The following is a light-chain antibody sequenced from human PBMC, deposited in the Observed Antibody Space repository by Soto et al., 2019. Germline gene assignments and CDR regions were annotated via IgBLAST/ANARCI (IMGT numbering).Light chain of an antibody. CDR2: QDS. Sequence: SYELTQPPSVSVSPGQTASITCSGDKLGDKYACWYQQKPGQSPVLVIYQDSKRPSGIPERFSGSNSGNTATLTISGTQAMDDADYYCLAWDSSTGVFGTGTKVTVL. CDR1: KLGDKY. CDR3: LAWDSSTGV. J-gene: IGLJ1*01. V-gene: IGLV3-1*01.